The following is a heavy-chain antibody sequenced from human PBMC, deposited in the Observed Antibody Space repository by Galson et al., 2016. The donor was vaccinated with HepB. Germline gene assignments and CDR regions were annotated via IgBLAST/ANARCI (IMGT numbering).Heavy chain of an antibody. CDR3: SRRSSGERFFEY. Sequence: SLRLSCAASGFIISSFEMNWVRQAPGKGLEWLAYLSRSGATIYYADSVKGRFTISRDNAKNSLYLQMNSLETEDTAVYYCSRRSSGERFFEYWGQGNLVTVSA. D-gene: IGHD6-19*01. J-gene: IGHJ4*02. V-gene: IGHV3-48*03. CDR2: LSRSGATI. CDR1: GFIISSFE.